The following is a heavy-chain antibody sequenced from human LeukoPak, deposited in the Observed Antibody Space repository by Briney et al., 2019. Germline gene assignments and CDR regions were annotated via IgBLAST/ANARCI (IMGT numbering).Heavy chain of an antibody. CDR3: ASFVWLAVAGTWVGSY. CDR1: GGSISSGSYY. J-gene: IGHJ4*02. Sequence: TSETLSLTCTVSGGSISSGSYYWSWIRQPAGKGLEWIGRIYTSGSTNYNPSLKSRVTISVDTSKNQFSLKLSSVTAADTAVHYCASFVWLAVAGTWVGSYWGQGTLVTVSS. D-gene: IGHD6-19*01. V-gene: IGHV4-61*02. CDR2: IYTSGST.